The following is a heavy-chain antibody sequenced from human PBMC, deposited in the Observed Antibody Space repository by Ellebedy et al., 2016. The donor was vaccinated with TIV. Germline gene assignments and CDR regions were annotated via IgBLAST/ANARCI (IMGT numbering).Heavy chain of an antibody. J-gene: IGHJ4*02. D-gene: IGHD5-18*01. CDR3: AKDYTAYSNDV. Sequence: GESLKISCAASGFTVSSSSLTWVRQAPGKGLQWVSIIYTTGLITYADSVRGRFTISRDSSDNTLYLQMNRLRADDTAVYYCAKDYTAYSNDVWGQGTLVTVSS. CDR1: GFTVSSSS. V-gene: IGHV3-53*01. CDR2: IYTTGLI.